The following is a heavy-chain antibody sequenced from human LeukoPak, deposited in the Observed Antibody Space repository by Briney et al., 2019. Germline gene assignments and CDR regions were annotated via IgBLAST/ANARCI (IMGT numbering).Heavy chain of an antibody. CDR1: GGSISSGDYY. Sequence: PSETLSLTCTVSGGSISSGDYYWSWIRQPPGKGLEWIGYIYYSGSTYYNPSLKSRVTISVDTSKNQFSLELSSVTAADTAVYYCARVVADGSGSYYGEVCDYWGQGTLVTVSS. J-gene: IGHJ4*02. CDR2: IYYSGST. CDR3: ARVVADGSGSYYGEVCDY. V-gene: IGHV4-30-4*01. D-gene: IGHD3-10*01.